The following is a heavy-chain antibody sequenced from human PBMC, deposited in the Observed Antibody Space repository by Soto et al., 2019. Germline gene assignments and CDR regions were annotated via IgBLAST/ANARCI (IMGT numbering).Heavy chain of an antibody. V-gene: IGHV2-70*01. D-gene: IGHD3-22*01. Sequence: SGPTLVNPTQTLTLTCTFSGFSLSASGMCVSWIRQPPGKALDWLALIDWDDDNSYSTSLKTRLTISKDTSKNQVVLTMTNMDPVDTATYYCARTRYYYDSSGSYYSVMDVWGQGTTVTVSS. J-gene: IGHJ6*02. CDR3: ARTRYYYDSSGSYYSVMDV. CDR1: GFSLSASGMC. CDR2: IDWDDDN.